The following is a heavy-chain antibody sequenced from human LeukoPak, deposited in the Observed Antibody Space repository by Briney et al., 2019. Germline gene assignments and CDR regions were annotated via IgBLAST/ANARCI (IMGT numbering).Heavy chain of an antibody. J-gene: IGHJ4*02. CDR1: GYTFTSYG. Sequence: ASAKVSCKASGYTFTSYGISWVRQAPGQGLEWMGWISAYNGNTNYAQKLQGRVTMTTDTSTSTAYMELRSLRSDDTAVYYCARDCSSTSCYTVFDYWGQGTLVTVSS. V-gene: IGHV1-18*01. D-gene: IGHD2-2*02. CDR3: ARDCSSTSCYTVFDY. CDR2: ISAYNGNT.